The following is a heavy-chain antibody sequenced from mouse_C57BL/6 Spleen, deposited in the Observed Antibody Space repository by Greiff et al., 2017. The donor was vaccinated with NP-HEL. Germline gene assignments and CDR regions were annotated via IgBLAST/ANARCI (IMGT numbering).Heavy chain of an antibody. V-gene: IGHV1-82*01. CDR3: ARRGADAMDY. CDR1: GYAFSSSW. Sequence: VQLLQSGAELVKPGASVKLSCKASGYAFSSSWMNWVKQRPGQGLEWIGRIYPGDGGTNYNGKFKGKATLTADKSSSTAYMQLSSLTSEDSAVYFCARRGADAMDYWGQGTSVTVSS. J-gene: IGHJ4*01. CDR2: IYPGDGGT.